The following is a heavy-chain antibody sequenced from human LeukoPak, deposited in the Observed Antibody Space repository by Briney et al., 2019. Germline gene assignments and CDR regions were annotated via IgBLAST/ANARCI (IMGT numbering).Heavy chain of an antibody. Sequence: GGSLRLSCAASGFTFRTYAMNWVRQAPGKGLEGVSTISYDHGTAYYTGSVKGRFTISRDNSKNILYLQMSSLRAEDTAVYYCAKYRSSASRDFDYWGQGTLVTVSS. CDR3: AKYRSSASRDFDY. CDR1: GFTFRTYA. V-gene: IGHV3-23*01. D-gene: IGHD6-6*01. CDR2: ISYDHGTA. J-gene: IGHJ4*02.